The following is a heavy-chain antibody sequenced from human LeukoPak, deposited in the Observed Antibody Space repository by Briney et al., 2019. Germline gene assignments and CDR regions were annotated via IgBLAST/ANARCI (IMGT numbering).Heavy chain of an antibody. Sequence: PGGSLRLSCAASGFTFSSYWMYWVRQAPGKGLVLVSGISGDGRSTSYADSVKGRFTISRDNAKNTLYLQMNSLRAEDTAVYYCARAVAVAVTGGFYWGQGTLVTVSS. CDR3: ARAVAVAVTGGFY. D-gene: IGHD6-19*01. CDR1: GFTFSSYW. CDR2: ISGDGRST. V-gene: IGHV3-74*01. J-gene: IGHJ4*02.